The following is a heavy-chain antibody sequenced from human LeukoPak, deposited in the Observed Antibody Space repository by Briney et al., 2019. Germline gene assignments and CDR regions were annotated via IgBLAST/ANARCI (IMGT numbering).Heavy chain of an antibody. CDR3: TKGGSFSGSYYINWFDP. D-gene: IGHD3-10*01. J-gene: IGHJ5*02. CDR1: GFTFSSFA. Sequence: PGGSLRLSCAASGFTFSSFAMSWVRQAPGKGLEWVTTTNSSGGKNYAESVKGRFTISRDNSKKTLYLQMNSLRPEDTAVYYCTKGGSFSGSYYINWFDPWGQGTLATVSS. CDR2: TNSSGGK. V-gene: IGHV3-23*01.